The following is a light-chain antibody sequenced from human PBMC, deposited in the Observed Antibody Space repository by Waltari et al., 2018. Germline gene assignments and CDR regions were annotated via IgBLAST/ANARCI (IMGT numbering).Light chain of an antibody. J-gene: IGKJ1*01. CDR3: QQYNSYPWT. Sequence: DIQMTQSPSTLSASVGDRVTITCRASQRRSSWLAWYQQKPGKAPKLLIYKASSLETGVPSRFSGSGSGTDFTLTISSLQPDDFATYYCQQYNSYPWTFGQGTKVEIK. V-gene: IGKV1-5*03. CDR2: KAS. CDR1: QRRSSW.